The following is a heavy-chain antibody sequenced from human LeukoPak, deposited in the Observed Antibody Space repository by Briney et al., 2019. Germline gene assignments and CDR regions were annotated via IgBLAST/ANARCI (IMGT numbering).Heavy chain of an antibody. J-gene: IGHJ5*02. CDR3: ARDRRNWNVEYNWFDP. D-gene: IGHD1-20*01. CDR1: GGSISSYY. V-gene: IGHV4-59*01. Sequence: SETLSLTCTVSGGSISSYYWSWIRQPPGKGLEWIGYIYYGGSTNYNPSLKSRVTISVDTSKNQFSLKLSSVTAADTAVYYCARDRRNWNVEYNWFDPWGQGTLVTVSS. CDR2: IYYGGST.